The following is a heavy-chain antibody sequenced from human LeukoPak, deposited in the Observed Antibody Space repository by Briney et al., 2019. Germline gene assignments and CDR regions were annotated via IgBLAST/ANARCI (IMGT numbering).Heavy chain of an antibody. Sequence: GGSLRLSCAASGFTFSSYAMSWVRQAPGKGLEWVSAISGSGGSTYYADSVKGRFTISRDNSTNILYLQMNSLRAEDTAVYFCARGSATHQYSFDYWGQGTLVTVSS. CDR2: ISGSGGST. CDR1: GFTFSSYA. V-gene: IGHV3-23*01. J-gene: IGHJ4*02. CDR3: ARGSATHQYSFDY. D-gene: IGHD2-15*01.